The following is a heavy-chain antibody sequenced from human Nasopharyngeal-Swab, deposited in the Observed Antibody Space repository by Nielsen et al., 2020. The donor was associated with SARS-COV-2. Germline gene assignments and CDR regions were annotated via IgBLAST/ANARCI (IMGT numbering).Heavy chain of an antibody. J-gene: IGHJ3*02. Sequence: GGSLRLSCAASGFTFSTYAMHWVRQAPGKGLEWVTFIWYDGSNKEYADAVKGRFTISRDNSKNTVYLQMNSLRVEDTAVYYCATDAPGSGFALDTWGQGTRVTVLS. CDR2: IWYDGSNK. CDR1: GFTFSTYA. CDR3: ATDAPGSGFALDT. D-gene: IGHD3-22*01. V-gene: IGHV3-30*02.